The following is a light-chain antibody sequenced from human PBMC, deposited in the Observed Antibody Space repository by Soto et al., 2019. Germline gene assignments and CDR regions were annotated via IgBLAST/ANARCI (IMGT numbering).Light chain of an antibody. CDR2: GAS. CDR1: QSVSSSY. CDR3: QQYGSSPGVT. Sequence: EIVLTQSPGTLSLSPGERATLSCRASQSVSSSYLAWYQQKPGQASRLLIYGASSRATGIPDRFSGSGSGTDFTLTISRLEPEDFAVYYCQQYGSSPGVTFGPGTRWISN. V-gene: IGKV3-20*01. J-gene: IGKJ3*01.